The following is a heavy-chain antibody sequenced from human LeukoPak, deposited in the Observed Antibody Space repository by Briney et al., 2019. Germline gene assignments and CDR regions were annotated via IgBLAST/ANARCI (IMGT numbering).Heavy chain of an antibody. CDR3: ARDIGRYFDWYY. CDR1: GGSISRCY. CDR2: IYYSGST. V-gene: IGHV4-59*01. D-gene: IGHD3-9*01. Sequence: SETLSLTCTVSGGSISRCYWSWIRQPPGKGLEWIGYIYYSGSTNYNPSLKSRVTISLDTSKNQFSLKLSSVTAADTAVYYCARDIGRYFDWYYWGQGTLVTVSS. J-gene: IGHJ4*02.